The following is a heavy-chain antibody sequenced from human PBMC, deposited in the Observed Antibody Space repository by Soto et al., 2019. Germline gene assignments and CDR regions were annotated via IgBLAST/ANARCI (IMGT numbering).Heavy chain of an antibody. CDR1: VFTFGGYW. V-gene: IGHV3-7*03. CDR2: LKRDGRER. CDR3: ARYVYEILGRVVRRLDS. J-gene: IGHJ4*02. Sequence: PGGSLRLACASSVFTFGGYWMTWVRQAPGKGLEWVANLKRDGRERYYVDSVKGRFSVSRDNAKNSLYLEMNNLRPEDTAVYYCARYVYEILGRVVRRLDSWGQGTLVTVSS. D-gene: IGHD2-8*01.